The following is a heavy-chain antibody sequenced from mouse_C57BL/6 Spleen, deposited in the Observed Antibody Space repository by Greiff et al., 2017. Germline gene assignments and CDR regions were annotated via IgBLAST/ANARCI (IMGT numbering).Heavy chain of an antibody. CDR2: IRNKANGYTT. D-gene: IGHD4-1*01. J-gene: IGHJ2*01. CDR1: GFTFTDYY. V-gene: IGHV7-3*01. Sequence: EVKLMESGGGLVQPGGSLSLSCAASGFTFTDYYMSWVRQPPGKALEWLGFIRNKANGYTTEYSASVKGRFTISRDNSQSILYLQMNALRAEDSATYYCARAQTGNSYYCDYWGQGTTLTVSS. CDR3: ARAQTGNSYYCDY.